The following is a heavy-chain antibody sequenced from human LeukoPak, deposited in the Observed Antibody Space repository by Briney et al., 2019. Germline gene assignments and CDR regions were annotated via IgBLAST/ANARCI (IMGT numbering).Heavy chain of an antibody. CDR3: ARDRCSSTSFYGSFDP. V-gene: IGHV3-7*01. Sequence: PGGSLRLSCAASGFTFSSYWMSWVRQAPGKGLEWVANIKQDGSEKYYVDSVKGRFTISRDNANNSLYLQMNSLRAEDTAVYYCARDRCSSTSFYGSFDPWGQGTLVTVSS. J-gene: IGHJ5*02. CDR1: GFTFSSYW. D-gene: IGHD2-2*01. CDR2: IKQDGSEK.